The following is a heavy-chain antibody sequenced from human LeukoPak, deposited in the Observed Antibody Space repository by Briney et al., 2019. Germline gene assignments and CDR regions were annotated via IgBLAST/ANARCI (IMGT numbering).Heavy chain of an antibody. D-gene: IGHD2-15*01. CDR1: GFTFSNYW. CDR2: INSDGLIT. J-gene: IGHJ3*02. V-gene: IGHV3-74*01. CDR3: VREGGGSFLDSFDI. Sequence: PGGSLRLSCAASGFTFSNYWMHWVRQAPGKGLVWVSRINSDGLITNYADSVKGRFTVSRDNPKNTLYLQMNSLRVEDTAVYYCVREGGGSFLDSFDIWGQGKLVPVSS.